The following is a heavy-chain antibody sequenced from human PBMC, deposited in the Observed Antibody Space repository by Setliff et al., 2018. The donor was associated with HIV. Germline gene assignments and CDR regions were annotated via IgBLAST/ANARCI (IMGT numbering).Heavy chain of an antibody. CDR1: GGSISSYY. J-gene: IGHJ6*03. D-gene: IGHD6-19*01. Sequence: SETLSLTCTVSGGSISSYYWSWIRQPPGKGLEWIGYIYYSGSSNYNPSLKSRVTISVDTSKNQLSLKLSSVTAADTAVYYCARGYPGIAVAGLSYYYYYYMDVWGKGTTVTVSS. V-gene: IGHV4-59*01. CDR3: ARGYPGIAVAGLSYYYYYYMDV. CDR2: IYYSGSS.